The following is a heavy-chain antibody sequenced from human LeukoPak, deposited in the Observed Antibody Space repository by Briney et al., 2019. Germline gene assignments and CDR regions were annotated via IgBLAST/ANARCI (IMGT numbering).Heavy chain of an antibody. J-gene: IGHJ6*03. CDR2: IYTSGST. CDR3: ARGRYYDSSGYYYYYYYMDV. Sequence: SETLSLTCTVSGGSISSGSYYWSWIRQPAGKGLEWIGRIYTSGSTNYNPSLKSRVTISVDTSKNQFYLKLSSVTAADTAVYYCARGRYYDSSGYYYYYYYMDVWGKGTTVTVSS. D-gene: IGHD3-22*01. V-gene: IGHV4-61*02. CDR1: GGSISSGSYY.